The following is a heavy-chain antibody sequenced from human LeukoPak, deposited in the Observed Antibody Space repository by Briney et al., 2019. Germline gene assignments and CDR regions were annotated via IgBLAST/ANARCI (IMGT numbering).Heavy chain of an antibody. CDR3: ARAPKMNY. J-gene: IGHJ4*02. CDR1: GGSFSGYY. V-gene: IGHV4-34*01. CDR2: INHSGST. Sequence: SETLSLTCAVYGGSFSGYYWSWIRQPPGKGLEWIGEINHSGSTNYNPSLKSRVTISVDTSKNQFSLKLSSVTAADTAVYYCARAPKMNYWGQGTLVTVPS.